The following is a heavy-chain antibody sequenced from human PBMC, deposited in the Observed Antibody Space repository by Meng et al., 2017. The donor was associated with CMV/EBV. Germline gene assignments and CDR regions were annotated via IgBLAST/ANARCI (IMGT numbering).Heavy chain of an antibody. D-gene: IGHD3-3*01. CDR3: ARDLPYYDFWSGYNWFDP. J-gene: IGHJ5*02. Sequence: FTFSSYSMNWVRQAPGKGLEWVSSISSSSYIYYADSVKGRFTISRDNAKNSLYLQMNSLRAEDTAVYYCARDLPYYDFWSGYNWFDPWGQGTLVTVSS. CDR2: ISSSSYI. V-gene: IGHV3-21*01. CDR1: FTFSSYS.